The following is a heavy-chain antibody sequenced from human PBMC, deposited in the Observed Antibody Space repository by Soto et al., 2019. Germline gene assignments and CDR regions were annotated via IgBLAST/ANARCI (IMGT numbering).Heavy chain of an antibody. Sequence: ASVKVSCKASGYTFTSYYMHWVRQAPGQGLEWMGIINPSGCSTSYGQKFQGRVTMTRDTSTSTVYMELSSLRSEDTAVYYCARGGGDFWIPTYYYYGMDVWGQGTTVTVSS. CDR1: GYTFTSYY. J-gene: IGHJ6*02. CDR2: INPSGCST. V-gene: IGHV1-46*01. CDR3: ARGGGDFWIPTYYYYGMDV. D-gene: IGHD3-3*01.